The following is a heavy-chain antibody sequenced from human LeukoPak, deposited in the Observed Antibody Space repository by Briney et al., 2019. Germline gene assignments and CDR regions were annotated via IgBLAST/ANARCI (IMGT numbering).Heavy chain of an antibody. CDR1: GYSLTALS. CDR3: ATDMVGYCGDVTCYSEAY. J-gene: IGHJ4*02. CDR2: FDPEVGKA. D-gene: IGHD2-21*01. V-gene: IGHV1-24*01. Sequence: ASVKVSCKVSGYSLTALSMHWARQAPGKGLEWMGGFDPEVGKAMYAEKLDGRLTVTDDTSTDTAYMQLSSLRLEDTAVYYCATDMVGYCGDVTCYSEAYWGQGTLVTVSS.